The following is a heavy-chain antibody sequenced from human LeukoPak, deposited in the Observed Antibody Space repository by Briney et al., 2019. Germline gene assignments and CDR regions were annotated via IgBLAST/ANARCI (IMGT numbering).Heavy chain of an antibody. CDR1: GYSISSGYF. V-gene: IGHV4-38-2*02. CDR2: IHHGGST. Sequence: SETLSLTCTVSGYSISSGYFWGWIRQPPGKGLEWIGSIHHGGSTYYNPSLKSRVTISVDTSKNRFSLKLTSVTAADTAVYYCARELRSGSYYFDYWGQGTLVIASS. CDR3: ARELRSGSYYFDY. D-gene: IGHD1-26*01. J-gene: IGHJ4*02.